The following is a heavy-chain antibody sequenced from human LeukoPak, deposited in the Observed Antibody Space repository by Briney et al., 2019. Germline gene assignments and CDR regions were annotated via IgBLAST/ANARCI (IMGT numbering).Heavy chain of an antibody. V-gene: IGHV4-31*03. J-gene: IGHJ4*02. D-gene: IGHD5-12*01. CDR1: GGSISSGGYY. CDR3: ARQVTDIVAHPGYCFDY. Sequence: RSETLSLTCTVSGGSISSGGYYWSWIRQHPGKGLEWIGYIYYSGSTYYNPSLKSRVTISVDTSKNQFSLKLSSVTAADTAVYYCARQVTDIVAHPGYCFDYWGQGTLVTVSS. CDR2: IYYSGST.